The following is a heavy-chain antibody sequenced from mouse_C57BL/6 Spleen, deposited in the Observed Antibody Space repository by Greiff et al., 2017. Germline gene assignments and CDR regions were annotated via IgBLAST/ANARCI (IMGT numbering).Heavy chain of an antibody. V-gene: IGHV10-3*01. J-gene: IGHJ2*01. Sequence: EVMLVESGGGLVQPKGSLKLSCAASGFTFNTYAMHWVRQAPGKGLEWVARIRSKSSNYATYYADSVKDRFTISRDDSQSMLYLQMNNLKTEDTAMYYCVRGRGDSSGYVDYFDYWGQGTTLTVFS. CDR1: GFTFNTYA. CDR2: IRSKSSNYAT. D-gene: IGHD3-2*02. CDR3: VRGRGDSSGYVDYFDY.